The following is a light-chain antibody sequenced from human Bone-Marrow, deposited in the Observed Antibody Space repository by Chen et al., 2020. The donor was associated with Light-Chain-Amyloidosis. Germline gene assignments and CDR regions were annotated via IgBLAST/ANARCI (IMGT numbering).Light chain of an antibody. J-gene: IGLJ2*01. CDR3: QSADSSGTYEVI. CDR2: RDT. Sequence: SYELTQPPSVSVSPAQTARITCSGDDLPTKYAYWYQQKPGQAPVLVIHRDTERPSGISARFSGSSSGTTATLTISGVQAEDEADYHCQSADSSGTYEVIFGGGTKLTVL. V-gene: IGLV3-25*03. CDR1: DLPTKY.